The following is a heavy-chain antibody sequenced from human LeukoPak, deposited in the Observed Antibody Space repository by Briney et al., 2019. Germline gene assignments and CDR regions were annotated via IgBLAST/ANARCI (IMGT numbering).Heavy chain of an antibody. V-gene: IGHV3-53*01. CDR1: GFTFSSYS. CDR3: AGDKTTGGWYEFDY. CDR2: ISNDGDT. J-gene: IGHJ4*02. Sequence: GGSLRLSCAASGFTFSSYSMSWVRQGPGKGLECVSVISNDGDTYYADSVKGRFTISRDTSKNTVSLQMNSLRAEDTAVYYCAGDKTTGGWYEFDYWGQGTLVTVSS. D-gene: IGHD6-19*01.